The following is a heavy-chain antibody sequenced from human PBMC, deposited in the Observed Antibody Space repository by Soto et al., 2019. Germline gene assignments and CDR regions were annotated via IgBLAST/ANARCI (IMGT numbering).Heavy chain of an antibody. J-gene: IGHJ4*02. D-gene: IGHD6-25*01. Sequence: ASVKVSCKASGYTFTSYYMHWVRQAPGQGLEWMGIINPSGGSTSYAQKFQGRVTMTRDTSTSTVYMELSSLRSEDTAVYYCATYRAAAGSFDYWGQGTLVTVSS. CDR2: INPSGGST. V-gene: IGHV1-46*01. CDR3: ATYRAAAGSFDY. CDR1: GYTFTSYY.